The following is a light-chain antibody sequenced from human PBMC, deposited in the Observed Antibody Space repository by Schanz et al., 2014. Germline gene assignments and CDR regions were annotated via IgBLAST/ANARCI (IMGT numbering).Light chain of an antibody. V-gene: IGKV3-15*01. J-gene: IGKJ4*01. Sequence: EILLTQSAAILSVSPGERATLSCRASQSVYTSLAWYQQKPGQAPRLLVYGPSTRATGVPARFSGSGSGTEFTLTISSLQSEDFAVYYCQQYNTWPLTFGGGTKVEIK. CDR3: QQYNTWPLT. CDR2: GPS. CDR1: QSVYTS.